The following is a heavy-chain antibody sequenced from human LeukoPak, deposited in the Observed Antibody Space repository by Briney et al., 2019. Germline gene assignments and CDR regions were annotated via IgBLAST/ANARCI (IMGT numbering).Heavy chain of an antibody. V-gene: IGHV3-21*04. D-gene: IGHD3-3*02. CDR1: GFTFSSYS. Sequence: PGGSLRLSCAASGFTFSSYSMNWVRQAPGKGLEWVSSISSSSYIYYADSVKGRFTISRDNSKNTLYLQMNSLRAEDTAVYYCAKNPPYLQLYYHYMDVWGKGTTVTISS. J-gene: IGHJ6*03. CDR2: ISSSSYI. CDR3: AKNPPYLQLYYHYMDV.